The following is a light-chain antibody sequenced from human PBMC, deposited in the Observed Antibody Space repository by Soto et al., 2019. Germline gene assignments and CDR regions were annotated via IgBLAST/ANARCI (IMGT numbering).Light chain of an antibody. Sequence: EIGMTKSPATLSVSPGERATLSCRASPGIRNFLAWYQQKPGQAPRLLISGASLRATGIPARFSGSGSGTYFTLTVSSLQSEGFAFYYWQQSASWPWTLGQGTKVESK. CDR2: GAS. CDR3: QQSASWPWT. J-gene: IGKJ1*01. CDR1: PGIRNF. V-gene: IGKV3-15*01.